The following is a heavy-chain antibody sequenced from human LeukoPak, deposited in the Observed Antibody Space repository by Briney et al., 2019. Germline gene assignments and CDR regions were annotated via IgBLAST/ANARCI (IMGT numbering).Heavy chain of an antibody. CDR2: IYTNGTT. J-gene: IGHJ3*02. Sequence: SETLSLTYTVSGGSISSYYWSWIRQPAGKGLELIGRIYTNGTTNYNPSLKSRVTISVDTSKNQFSLKLSSVTAADTAVYYCAREGIIDAFDIWGQGTVVTVSS. CDR1: GGSISSYY. V-gene: IGHV4-4*07. CDR3: AREGIIDAFDI.